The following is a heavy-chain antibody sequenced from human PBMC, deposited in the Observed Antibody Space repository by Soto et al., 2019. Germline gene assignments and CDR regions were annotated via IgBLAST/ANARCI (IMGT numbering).Heavy chain of an antibody. V-gene: IGHV3-9*01. CDR1: GFTFDDYA. Sequence: PGGSLRLSCAASGFTFDDYAMHWVRLAPGKGLEWVSGISWNSGDIYYADSVKGRFTISRDNAKNSLYLQMYSLRPDDTAMYYCAKDAIHVLLGYTYGAGGMDVWGQGTTVTVSS. D-gene: IGHD5-18*01. CDR3: AKDAIHVLLGYTYGAGGMDV. CDR2: ISWNSGDI. J-gene: IGHJ6*02.